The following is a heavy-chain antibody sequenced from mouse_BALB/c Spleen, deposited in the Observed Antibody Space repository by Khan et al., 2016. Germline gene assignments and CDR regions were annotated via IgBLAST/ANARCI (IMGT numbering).Heavy chain of an antibody. D-gene: IGHD1-3*01. CDR1: GYAFTNYL. CDR3: ARTKNWYFDV. CDR2: INPGSGGT. Sequence: QVQLQQSGAELVRPGTSVKVSCKASGYAFTNYLIEWVKQRPGQGLEWIGVINPGSGGTNYNEKFKGKATLTADKSSSTAYMQLSSLTSDDSAVYICARTKNWYFDVWGAGTTVTVSS. J-gene: IGHJ1*01. V-gene: IGHV1-54*01.